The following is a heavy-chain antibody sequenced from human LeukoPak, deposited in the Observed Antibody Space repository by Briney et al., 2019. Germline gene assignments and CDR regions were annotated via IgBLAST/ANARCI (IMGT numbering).Heavy chain of an antibody. Sequence: ASVKVSCTASGYTFTVYYMHWVRQAPGQGLEXXXWINPNSGGTNYAQKFQGRVTMTRDTSISTAYMELSRLRSDDTAVYYCARGHCSSTSCSDPWGQGTLVTVSS. CDR3: ARGHCSSTSCSDP. D-gene: IGHD2-2*01. CDR2: INPNSGGT. J-gene: IGHJ5*02. CDR1: GYTFTVYY. V-gene: IGHV1-2*02.